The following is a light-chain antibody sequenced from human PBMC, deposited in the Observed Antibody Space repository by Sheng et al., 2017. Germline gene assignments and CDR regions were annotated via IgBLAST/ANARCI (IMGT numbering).Light chain of an antibody. V-gene: IGKV1-5*03. CDR1: QSISSW. CDR2: KAS. Sequence: DIQMTQSPSTLSAFVGDRVTITCRASQSISSWLAWYQQKAGKAPKLLIYKASSLESGVPSRFSGSGSGTEFTLTISSLQPDDFATYYCQQYNSYSSWTFGQGTKVEIK. CDR3: QQYNSYSSWT. J-gene: IGKJ1*01.